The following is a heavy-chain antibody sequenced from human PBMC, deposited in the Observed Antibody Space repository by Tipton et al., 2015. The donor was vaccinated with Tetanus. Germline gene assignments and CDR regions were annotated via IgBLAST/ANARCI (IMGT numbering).Heavy chain of an antibody. J-gene: IGHJ4*02. V-gene: IGHV4-61*08. CDR2: ISYNGST. D-gene: IGHD3-3*01. Sequence: TLSLTCTVSGGSVRSGAYQWNWIRQPPGKGLEWLAYISYNGSTKSNYALKSRITKSPDTSKNQISLKLTSVTAADTAVYYCARANYNFPKKGPFDSWGQGTLVIVSS. CDR1: GGSVRSGAYQ. CDR3: ARANYNFPKKGPFDS.